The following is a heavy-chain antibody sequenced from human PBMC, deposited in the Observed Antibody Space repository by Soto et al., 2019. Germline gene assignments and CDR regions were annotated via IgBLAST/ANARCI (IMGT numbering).Heavy chain of an antibody. CDR1: GGSISSGGYY. V-gene: IGHV4-31*03. Sequence: SETLSLTCTVSGGSISSGGYYWSWIRQHPGKGLEWIGYIYYSGSTYYNPSLKSRVTISVDTSKNQFSLKLGSVTAADTAVYYCASGDSSAIGGSDAFDIWGQGTMVTVSS. CDR2: IYYSGST. J-gene: IGHJ3*02. CDR3: ASGDSSAIGGSDAFDI. D-gene: IGHD3-22*01.